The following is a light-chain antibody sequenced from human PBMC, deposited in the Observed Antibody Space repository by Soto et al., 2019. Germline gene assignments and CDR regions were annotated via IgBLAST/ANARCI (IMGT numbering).Light chain of an antibody. J-gene: IGLJ2*01. Sequence: QLVLTQPASVSGSPGQSITISCTGTSSDVGSYNLVSWYQQHPGKAPKLMIYEVSKRPSGVSNRFSGSKSGNTASLTISGLQAEDEADYYCCSYAGSSPVFGGGTKLTVL. V-gene: IGLV2-23*02. CDR3: CSYAGSSPV. CDR1: SSDVGSYNL. CDR2: EVS.